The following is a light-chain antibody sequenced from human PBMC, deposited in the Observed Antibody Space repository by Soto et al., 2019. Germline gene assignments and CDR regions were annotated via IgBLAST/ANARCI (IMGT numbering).Light chain of an antibody. CDR3: QQFNNWPLT. CDR1: QPVNSN. J-gene: IGKJ4*01. CDR2: SAS. Sequence: EVVVTQSPATLSVSPGERATLSCRASQPVNSNLAWYQQKPGQAPRLLIYSASTRATGIPARFSGSGSGTEFTLPISSLQSEDFAVYYCQQFNNWPLTFGGGTKV. V-gene: IGKV3-15*01.